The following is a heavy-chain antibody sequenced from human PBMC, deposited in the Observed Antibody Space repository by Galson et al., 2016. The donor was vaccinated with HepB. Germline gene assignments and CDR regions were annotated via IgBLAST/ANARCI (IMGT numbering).Heavy chain of an antibody. Sequence: SLRLSCAASGFTFRDYGMSWVRQAPGKGLEWVASIRNDGVNTHYGDSVKGRFTISRDNSKNKLNPQMNALRVDDTAVYYCASRLWNTAYWDQGTLVTVSS. CDR3: ASRLWNTAY. V-gene: IGHV3-23*01. D-gene: IGHD1/OR15-1a*01. J-gene: IGHJ4*02. CDR1: GFTFRDYG. CDR2: IRNDGVNT.